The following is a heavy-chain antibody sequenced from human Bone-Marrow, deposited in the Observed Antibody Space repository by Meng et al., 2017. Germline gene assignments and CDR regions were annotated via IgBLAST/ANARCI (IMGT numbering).Heavy chain of an antibody. CDR2: ISGSGGST. CDR1: GFTFSSYA. V-gene: IGHV3-23*01. J-gene: IGHJ4*02. Sequence: GGSLRLSCAASGFTFSSYAMSWVRQAPGKGLEWVSAISGSGGSTYYADSVKGRFTISRDNSKNTLYLQMNSLRAEDTAVYYGAKIYYYDSSGYPIRDYWGQGTLVTVSS. CDR3: AKIYYYDSSGYPIRDY. D-gene: IGHD3-22*01.